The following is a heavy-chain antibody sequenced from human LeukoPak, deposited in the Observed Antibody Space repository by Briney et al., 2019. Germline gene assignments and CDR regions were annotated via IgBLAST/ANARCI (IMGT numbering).Heavy chain of an antibody. V-gene: IGHV4-39*01. CDR2: IYYSGST. D-gene: IGHD3-22*01. CDR1: GGSISSSSYY. CDR3: ARKDGYYYGMDV. J-gene: IGHJ6*02. Sequence: SETLSLTCTVSGGSISSSSYYWGWIRRPPGKGLEWIGSIYYSGSTYYNPSLKSRVTISVDTSKNQFSLKLSSVTAADTAVYYCARKDGYYYGMDVWGQGTTVTVSS.